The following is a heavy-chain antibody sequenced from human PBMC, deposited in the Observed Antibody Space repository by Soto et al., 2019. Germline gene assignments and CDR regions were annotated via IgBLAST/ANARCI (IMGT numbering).Heavy chain of an antibody. Sequence: EVQLVESGGGLVKPGGSLRLSCAASGFTFNDAWMNWVRQAPGKGLEWVGRIRSKTGGGTTDYAAPVKGRFTISRDDSKNTLYLQMNSLKTEDTAVYYCTTYPSPAISGYWGQGTLVTVSS. D-gene: IGHD2-2*01. CDR1: GFTFNDAW. CDR2: IRSKTGGGTT. CDR3: TTYPSPAISGY. V-gene: IGHV3-15*07. J-gene: IGHJ4*02.